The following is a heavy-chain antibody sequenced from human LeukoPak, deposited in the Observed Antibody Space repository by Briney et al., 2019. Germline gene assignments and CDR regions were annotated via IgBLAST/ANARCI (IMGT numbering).Heavy chain of an antibody. CDR3: VYDSSGYVGGVDY. D-gene: IGHD3-22*01. J-gene: IGHJ4*02. CDR1: GYTFTGYY. CDR2: INPNSGGT. Sequence: ASVKVSCKASGYTFTGYYMHWVRQAPGQGLEWVGWINPNSGGTNYAQKFQGRVTMTRDTSISTAYMELSRLRSDDTAVYYCVYDSSGYVGGVDYWGQGTLVTVSS. V-gene: IGHV1-2*02.